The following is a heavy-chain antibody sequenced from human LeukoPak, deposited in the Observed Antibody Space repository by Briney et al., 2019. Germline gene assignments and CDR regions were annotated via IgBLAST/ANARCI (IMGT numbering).Heavy chain of an antibody. CDR2: IIPIFGTA. CDR1: GGTFSSYA. J-gene: IGHJ4*02. V-gene: IGHV1-69*01. D-gene: IGHD1-26*01. Sequence: SVKVSCKASGGTFSSYAISWVRQAPGQGLEWMGGIIPIFGTANYAQKFQGRVTITADESTSTAYMELSSLRSEDTAVYYCARVRGSYYYFDYWGQGTLVTVSS. CDR3: ARVRGSYYYFDY.